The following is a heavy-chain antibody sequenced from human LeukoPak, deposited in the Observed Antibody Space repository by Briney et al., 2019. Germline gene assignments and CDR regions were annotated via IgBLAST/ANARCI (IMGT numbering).Heavy chain of an antibody. Sequence: GGSLRLSCAASGFTFSSYSMNWVRQAPGKGLEWVSSISSSSSYIYYADSVKGRFTISRDNATNSLYLQMNSLRAEDTAVYYCASPLGSGDAFDIWGQGTMVTVSS. CDR2: ISSSSSYI. CDR1: GFTFSSYS. CDR3: ASPLGSGDAFDI. J-gene: IGHJ3*02. D-gene: IGHD3-10*01. V-gene: IGHV3-21*01.